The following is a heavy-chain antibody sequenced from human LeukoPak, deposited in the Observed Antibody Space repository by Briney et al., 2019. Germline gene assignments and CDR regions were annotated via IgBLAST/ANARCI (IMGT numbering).Heavy chain of an antibody. CDR3: ARGGYCSSTSCYWGAFDI. J-gene: IGHJ3*02. Sequence: SGGSLRLSCAASGFTFSSYWMSWVRQAPGKGLEWVANIKQDGSEKYYVDSVEGRFTISRDNAKNSLYLQMNSLRAEDTAVYYCARGGYCSSTSCYWGAFDIWGQGTMVTVSS. CDR2: IKQDGSEK. V-gene: IGHV3-7*01. D-gene: IGHD2-2*01. CDR1: GFTFSSYW.